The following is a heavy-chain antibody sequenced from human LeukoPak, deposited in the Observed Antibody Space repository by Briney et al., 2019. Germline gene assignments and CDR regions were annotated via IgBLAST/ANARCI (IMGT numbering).Heavy chain of an antibody. CDR3: EAPYGAISQGH. CDR2: ISYDGSDK. J-gene: IGHJ4*02. Sequence: GGSLRLSCAASGFTFSSYAMHWVRQAPGKGLEWVAVISYDGSDKYYADSVKGRFTISRDNSKNTLFLQMNSLIGEDTAVYYCEAPYGAISQGHWGQGTLVTVSP. D-gene: IGHD4-23*01. CDR1: GFTFSSYA. V-gene: IGHV3-30-3*01.